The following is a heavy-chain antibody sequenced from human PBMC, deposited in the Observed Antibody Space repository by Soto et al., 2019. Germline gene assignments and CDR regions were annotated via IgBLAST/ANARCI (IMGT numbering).Heavy chain of an antibody. V-gene: IGHV5-10-1*01. CDR1: RESFSSYW. J-gene: IGHJ6*02. Sequence: SLKISCKASRESFSSYWINWVRQMPGKGPEWMGRIDPSDSHTDYSPSFQGHVTIPADKSINNAYLQLISLSASDTAIYYSARVDWTYDLPRFGIDVCGPRPRVTVSS. CDR2: IDPSDSHT. D-gene: IGHD1-7*01. CDR3: ARVDWTYDLPRFGIDV.